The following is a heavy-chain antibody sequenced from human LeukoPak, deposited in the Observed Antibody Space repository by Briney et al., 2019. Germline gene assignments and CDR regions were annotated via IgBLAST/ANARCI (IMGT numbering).Heavy chain of an antibody. CDR1: GFTFSSYA. D-gene: IGHD2-15*01. Sequence: GGSLRLSCAASGFTFSSYAMTWVRHAPGKRLEWGSPISKTGGSTYYADSVKGRFTISRDNSKNTLYLQMNSLRVEDTAVYYCSKDRWGSGGSGGGDYWGQGTLVTVSS. CDR2: ISKTGGST. CDR3: SKDRWGSGGSGGGDY. J-gene: IGHJ4*02. V-gene: IGHV3-23*01.